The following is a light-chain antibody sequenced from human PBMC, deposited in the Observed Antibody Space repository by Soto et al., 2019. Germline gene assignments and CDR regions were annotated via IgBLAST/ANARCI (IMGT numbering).Light chain of an antibody. CDR1: QSLLHSNGYNY. CDR2: LGS. Sequence: DIVMTQSPLSLPVTPGEPASISCRSSQSLLHSNGYNYLDWYLQKPGQSPQLLIYLGSNRASGVHDTXSGSGSGTDFTLKISRVEAEDVGVYYCMQALQTPWTFGQGTKVEIK. V-gene: IGKV2-28*01. J-gene: IGKJ1*01. CDR3: MQALQTPWT.